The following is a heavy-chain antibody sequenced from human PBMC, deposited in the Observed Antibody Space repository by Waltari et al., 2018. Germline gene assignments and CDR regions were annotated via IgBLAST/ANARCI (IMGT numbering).Heavy chain of an antibody. J-gene: IGHJ6*03. CDR3: ATADCRSTSCYGNMDV. Sequence: QVQLVESGGGVVQPGGSLRLSCAASGFTFSSYVIHWVRQAPGRGLEWVAFIRSDGTNKYSAVSVKGRFTITRDNTTNTLYLQVNSLRAEDTAVFYCATADCRSTSCYGNMDVWGKGTTVTVSS. D-gene: IGHD2-2*01. CDR2: IRSDGTNK. CDR1: GFTFSSYV. V-gene: IGHV3-30*02.